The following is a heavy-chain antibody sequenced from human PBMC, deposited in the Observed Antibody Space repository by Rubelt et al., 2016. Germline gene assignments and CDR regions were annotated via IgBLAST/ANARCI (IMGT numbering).Heavy chain of an antibody. Sequence: EWVANINQDGSERFYVDSVKGRFTISRDNSKNTLYLQMNSLRAEDAALYYCARRVVAGTSRSPFDDWGQGTLVTVSS. J-gene: IGHJ4*02. V-gene: IGHV3-7*01. D-gene: IGHD6-19*01. CDR2: INQDGSER. CDR3: ARRVVAGTSRSPFDD.